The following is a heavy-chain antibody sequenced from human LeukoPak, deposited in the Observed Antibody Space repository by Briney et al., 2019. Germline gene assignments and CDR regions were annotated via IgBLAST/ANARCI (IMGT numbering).Heavy chain of an antibody. V-gene: IGHV4-34*01. D-gene: IGHD5-24*01. Sequence: SETLSLTCAVYGGSFSGYYWGWIRQPPGKGLEWIGSIYYSGSTYYNPSLKSRVTISVDTSKNQFSLKLSSVTAADTAVYYCAGARRDGFTYYYYGMDVWGQGTTVTVSS. CDR3: AGARRDGFTYYYYGMDV. J-gene: IGHJ6*02. CDR1: GGSFSGYY. CDR2: IYYSGST.